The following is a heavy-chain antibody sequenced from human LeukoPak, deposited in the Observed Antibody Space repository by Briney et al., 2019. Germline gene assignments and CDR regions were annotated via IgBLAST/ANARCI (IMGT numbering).Heavy chain of an antibody. V-gene: IGHV3-74*01. J-gene: IGHJ5*02. Sequence: GGSLRLSCAAAGFTFSSYWRKWVRQAPGKGLVWVSSIKSDGSGTTYADSVKGRFTISRDNAKNTLYLQMNSLGDEDTAVYYCARETSYRFDPWGQGTLVIVSS. CDR3: ARETSYRFDP. CDR2: IKSDGSGT. D-gene: IGHD3-16*01. CDR1: GFTFSSYW.